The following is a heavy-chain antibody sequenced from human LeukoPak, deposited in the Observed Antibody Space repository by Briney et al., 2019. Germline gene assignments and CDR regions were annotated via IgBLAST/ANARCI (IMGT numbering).Heavy chain of an antibody. CDR1: GFTFSSYW. Sequence: GGSLRLSCAASGFTFSSYWMSWVRQAPGKGLEWVANVKQDASEKYYVDSVKGRFTISRDNAKNSLYLQMNSLRAEDTAVYYCAREEGYCSGGSCLLDYWGQGTLVTVSS. CDR3: AREEGYCSGGSCLLDY. J-gene: IGHJ4*02. D-gene: IGHD2-15*01. CDR2: VKQDASEK. V-gene: IGHV3-7*01.